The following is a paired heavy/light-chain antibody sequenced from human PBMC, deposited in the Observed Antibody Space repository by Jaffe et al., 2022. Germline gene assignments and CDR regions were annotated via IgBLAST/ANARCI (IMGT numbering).Heavy chain of an antibody. Sequence: QVQLQQWGAGLLKPSETLSLTCAVYGGSFSGYYWSWIRQPPGKGLEWIGEINHSGSTNYNPSLKSRVTISVDTSKNQFSLKLSSVTAADTAVYYCARLGERTVVIRKNRTNFDYWGQGTLVTVSS. CDR3: ARLGERTVVIRKNRTNFDY. D-gene: IGHD2-15*01. V-gene: IGHV4-34*01. J-gene: IGHJ4*02. CDR2: INHSGST. CDR1: GGSFSGYY.
Light chain of an antibody. V-gene: IGLV1-51*01. CDR2: DNN. CDR1: SSNIGNNY. CDR3: GTWDSSLSAGRV. J-gene: IGLJ2*01. Sequence: QSVLTQPPSVSAAPGQKVTISCSGSSSNIGNNYVSWYQQLPGTAPKLLIYDNNKRPSGIPDRFSGSKSGTSATLGITGLQTGDEADYYCGTWDSSLSAGRVFGGGTKLTVL.